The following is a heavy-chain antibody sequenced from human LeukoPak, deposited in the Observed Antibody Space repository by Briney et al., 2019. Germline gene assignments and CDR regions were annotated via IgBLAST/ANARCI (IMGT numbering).Heavy chain of an antibody. CDR2: INPNSGGT. D-gene: IGHD3-10*01. Sequence: ASVKVSCKASGYXFTGYYIHWVRQAPGQGLEWMGWINPNSGGTNYAQKFQGRVTMTRDTSISTAYMELSRLRSDDTAVYYCARPWGLWFGEFPYLYWGQGTLVTVSS. J-gene: IGHJ4*02. CDR3: ARPWGLWFGEFPYLY. V-gene: IGHV1-2*02. CDR1: GYXFTGYY.